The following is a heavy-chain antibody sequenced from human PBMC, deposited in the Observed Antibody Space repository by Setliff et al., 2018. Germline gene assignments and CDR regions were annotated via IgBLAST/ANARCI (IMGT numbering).Heavy chain of an antibody. D-gene: IGHD3-22*01. V-gene: IGHV4-34*01. J-gene: IGHJ1*01. CDR1: GGSLSDYY. Sequence: SETLSLTCAVYGGSLSDYYWSWIRQPPGKGLEWIGEIHHSGSTNYNPSLKSRVTISVNTSKNQFSLKLSSVTAADTAVYYCARSGELIVKLGTKRSKCRYFQHWGQGTLVTVSS. CDR3: ARSGELIVKLGTKRSKCRYFQH. CDR2: IHHSGST.